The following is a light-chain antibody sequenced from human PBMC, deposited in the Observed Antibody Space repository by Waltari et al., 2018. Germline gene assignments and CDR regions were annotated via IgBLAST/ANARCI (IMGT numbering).Light chain of an antibody. J-gene: IGKJ2*01. Sequence: DIQMTQSPSSLSASVGDRVTITCRASQSSSTYLNWYQVKPGKAPKLLISAASTLQGGVPSRFSGSGSGADFTLTISNLQPDDYATYYCQQSYSIPCAFGQWTKLEIK. CDR1: QSSSTY. V-gene: IGKV1-39*01. CDR3: QQSYSIPCA. CDR2: AAS.